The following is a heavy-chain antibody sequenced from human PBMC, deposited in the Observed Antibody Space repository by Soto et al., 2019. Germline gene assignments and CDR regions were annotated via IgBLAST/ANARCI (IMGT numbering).Heavy chain of an antibody. D-gene: IGHD2-8*02. Sequence: QVQLVQSGAEVKKPGASVKVSCKASGYTFTSYGISWVRQAPGQGLEWMGWISAYNGNTNYAQKRQGRVTMTTDTSTSTAYMELRSLRSDDTAVYYCARDTPQGLVWGLVAWFDPWGQGTLVTVSS. V-gene: IGHV1-18*04. CDR3: ARDTPQGLVWGLVAWFDP. J-gene: IGHJ5*02. CDR1: GYTFTSYG. CDR2: ISAYNGNT.